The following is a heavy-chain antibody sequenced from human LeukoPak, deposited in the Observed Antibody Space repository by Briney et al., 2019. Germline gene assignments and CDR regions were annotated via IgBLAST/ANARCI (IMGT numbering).Heavy chain of an antibody. V-gene: IGHV3-21*01. CDR2: ISSRSSYI. CDR3: ARDSPHIVVVPAAD. J-gene: IGHJ4*02. Sequence: GGSLRLSCAASGFTFSSYSMNWVRQAPGKGLEWVSSISSRSSYIYYADSVKGRFTISRDNAKNSLYLQMNSLRAEDTAVYYCARDSPHIVVVPAADWGQGTLVTVSS. CDR1: GFTFSSYS. D-gene: IGHD2-2*01.